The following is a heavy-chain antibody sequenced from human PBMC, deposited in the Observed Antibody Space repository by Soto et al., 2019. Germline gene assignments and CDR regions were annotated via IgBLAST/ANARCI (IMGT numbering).Heavy chain of an antibody. J-gene: IGHJ1*01. CDR2: IIPILGIA. CDR3: AGIAAAGTGYFQH. V-gene: IGHV1-69*02. CDR1: GGTFSSYT. D-gene: IGHD6-13*01. Sequence: QVQLVQSGAEVKKPGSSVKVSCKASGGTFSSYTISWVRQAPGQGLEWMGRIIPILGIANYAQKFQGRVTITADKSTSTAYMELSSLRSEDTAVYYCAGIAAAGTGYFQHWGPGTLVTVSS.